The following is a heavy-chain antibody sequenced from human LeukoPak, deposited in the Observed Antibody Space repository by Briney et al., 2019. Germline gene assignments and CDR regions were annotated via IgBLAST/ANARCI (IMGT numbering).Heavy chain of an antibody. Sequence: SETLSLTCAVYGGSFSGYYWSWIRQPPGKGLEWIGETNHSGSTNYNPSLKSRVTISVDTSKNQFSLKLSSVTAADTAVYYCARGLTVVPAAIVYWFDPWGQGTLVTVSS. D-gene: IGHD2-2*01. CDR1: GGSFSGYY. V-gene: IGHV4-34*01. CDR2: TNHSGST. CDR3: ARGLTVVPAAIVYWFDP. J-gene: IGHJ5*02.